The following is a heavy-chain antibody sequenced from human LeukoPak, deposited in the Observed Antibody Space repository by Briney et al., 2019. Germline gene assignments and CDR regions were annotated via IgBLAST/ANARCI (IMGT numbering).Heavy chain of an antibody. V-gene: IGHV3-48*03. CDR1: GFTFSSYE. CDR2: ISSSGSTI. J-gene: IGHJ4*02. CDR3: ARRYCSSTSCLLDY. Sequence: GGSLRLSCAASGFTFSSYEMNWVRQAPGKGLEWLSYISSSGSTIYYADSVKGRFTISRDNAKNSLYLQMNSLRDEDTAVYYCARRYCSSTSCLLDYWGQGTLVTVSS. D-gene: IGHD2-2*01.